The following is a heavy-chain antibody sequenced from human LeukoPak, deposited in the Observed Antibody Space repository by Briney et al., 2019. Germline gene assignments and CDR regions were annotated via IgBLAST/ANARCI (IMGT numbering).Heavy chain of an antibody. Sequence: GGSLRLSCAASGFTFSSYWMSWVRQAPGKGLEWVANIKKDGSEKYYVDSVKGRFTISRDNAKSSLYLQMNSLRAEDTAVYYCASHYYGSGTYYRGHYSDYWGQGTLVTVSS. J-gene: IGHJ4*02. CDR3: ASHYYGSGTYYRGHYSDY. CDR1: GFTFSSYW. V-gene: IGHV3-7*01. D-gene: IGHD3-10*01. CDR2: IKKDGSEK.